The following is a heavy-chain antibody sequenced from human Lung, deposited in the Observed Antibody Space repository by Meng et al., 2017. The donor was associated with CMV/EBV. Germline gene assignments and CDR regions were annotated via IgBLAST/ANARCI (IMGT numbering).Heavy chain of an antibody. CDR2: IKQGGSEK. CDR1: GFTFSSYW. Sequence: GGSXRLXCAASGFTFSSYWMSWVRQAPGKGLEWVANIKQGGSEKYYVDSVKGRFTISRDNAKNSLYLQMNSLRAEDTAVYYCARRQWWYYFDYWGQGTLVTVSS. J-gene: IGHJ4*02. CDR3: ARRQWWYYFDY. D-gene: IGHD2-15*01. V-gene: IGHV3-7*01.